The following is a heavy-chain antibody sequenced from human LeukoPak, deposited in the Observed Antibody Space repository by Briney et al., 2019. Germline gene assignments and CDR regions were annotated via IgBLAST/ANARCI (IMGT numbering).Heavy chain of an antibody. Sequence: SETLSLTCAVYGGSFSGYYWSWIRQPPGKGLEWIGEINHSGSTNYNPSLKSRVTISVDTSKNQFSLKLSSVTAADTAVYYCARGLRGTSIVVVIRDYMDVWGKGTTVTVSS. D-gene: IGHD2-21*01. J-gene: IGHJ6*03. CDR2: INHSGST. CDR1: GGSFSGYY. CDR3: ARGLRGTSIVVVIRDYMDV. V-gene: IGHV4-34*01.